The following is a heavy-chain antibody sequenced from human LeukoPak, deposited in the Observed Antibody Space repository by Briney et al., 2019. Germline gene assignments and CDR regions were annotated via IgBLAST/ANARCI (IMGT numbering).Heavy chain of an antibody. D-gene: IGHD5-18*01. Sequence: GGSLRLSCVVSGFPFSSYAMSWVRQAPGKGLEWVSGISGSGDDTYYAASVKGRFIVSRDTSKNTLYLQMNSLRAEDTAVYYCAKDPLNTVMVSPTFDYWGQGTLVTVSS. V-gene: IGHV3-23*01. J-gene: IGHJ4*02. CDR2: ISGSGDDT. CDR1: GFPFSSYA. CDR3: AKDPLNTVMVSPTFDY.